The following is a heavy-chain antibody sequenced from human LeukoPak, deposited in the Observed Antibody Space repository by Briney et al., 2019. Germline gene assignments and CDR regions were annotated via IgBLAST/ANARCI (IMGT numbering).Heavy chain of an antibody. D-gene: IGHD1-26*01. CDR2: IYYSGST. J-gene: IGHJ3*02. Sequence: PSETLSLTCTVSGGSISSYYWSWIRQPPGKGLEWIGYIYYSGSTNYNPSLKSRVTISVDTSKNQFSLKLSSVTAADTAVYYCARLIVGATRGAFDIWGQGTMVTVSS. CDR3: ARLIVGATRGAFDI. V-gene: IGHV4-59*01. CDR1: GGSISSYY.